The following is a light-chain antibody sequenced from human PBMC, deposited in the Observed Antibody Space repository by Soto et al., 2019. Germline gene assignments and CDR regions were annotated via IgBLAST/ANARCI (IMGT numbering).Light chain of an antibody. CDR3: QKRSQWRVT. Sequence: EIVLTQSPATLSLSPGERATLSCRASQSVNIYLAWYQQKPGQAPRLLIYDASNRATGIPARFIGSGSGTAFTLTISILDLEDIAVYYCQKRSQWRVTFGGGTKVEIK. CDR1: QSVNIY. J-gene: IGKJ4*01. CDR2: DAS. V-gene: IGKV3-11*01.